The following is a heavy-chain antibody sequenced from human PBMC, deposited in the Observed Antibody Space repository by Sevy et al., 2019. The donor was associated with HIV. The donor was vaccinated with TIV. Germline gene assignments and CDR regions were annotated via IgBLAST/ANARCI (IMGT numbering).Heavy chain of an antibody. D-gene: IGHD6-19*01. CDR1: GYTFTGYY. CDR3: ARDSSGDWFDP. Sequence: ASVKVSCKASGYTFTGYYMHWVRQAPGQGLEWMGWINPNSGGTNYAQMFQGRVTMTRDTSISTAYMELSRLRSDDTAVYYCARDSSGDWFDPWGQGTLVTVSS. V-gene: IGHV1-2*02. CDR2: INPNSGGT. J-gene: IGHJ5*02.